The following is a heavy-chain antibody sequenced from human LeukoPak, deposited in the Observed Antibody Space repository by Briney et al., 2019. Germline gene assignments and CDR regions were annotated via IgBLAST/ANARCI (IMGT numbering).Heavy chain of an antibody. CDR1: GFTFSSYA. V-gene: IGHV3-23*01. J-gene: IGHJ4*02. Sequence: GGSLRLSCAASGFTFSSYAMSWVRQAPGKGLEWVSAISGSGGSTYYADSVKGRFTISRDNSRNTLYLQMNSLRAEDTAVYYCAKLPGRLVGATPGFDYWGQGTLVTVSS. CDR3: AKLPGRLVGATPGFDY. D-gene: IGHD1-26*01. CDR2: ISGSGGST.